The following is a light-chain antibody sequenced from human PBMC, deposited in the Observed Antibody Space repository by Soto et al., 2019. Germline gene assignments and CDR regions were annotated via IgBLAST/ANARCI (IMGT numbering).Light chain of an antibody. CDR1: QSLVFTDGDAY. CDR3: MQTTQSPWT. J-gene: IGKJ1*01. V-gene: IGKV2-24*01. Sequence: DIVLTQAPLSSPVTLGQPASISCRSSQSLVFTDGDAYLTWLHQRPGQPPRLLIYKVSNRFSGVPDRFSGSGAETDFTLKISRVEPEDVGVYYCMQTTQSPWTFGQGTKVEI. CDR2: KVS.